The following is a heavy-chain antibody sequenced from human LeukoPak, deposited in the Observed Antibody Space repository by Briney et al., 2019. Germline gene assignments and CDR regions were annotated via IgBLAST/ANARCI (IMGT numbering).Heavy chain of an antibody. J-gene: IGHJ5*02. CDR1: GGSNSSSSYY. CDR3: ASETFRTNPFDP. V-gene: IGHV4-39*01. Sequence: PSETLSLTCTVSGGSNSSSSYYWGWIRQPPGKGLEWIGSIYYSGSTYYNPSLKSRVTISVATSKNQFSLKLSSVTAADTAVYYCASETFRTNPFDPWGQGTLVTVSS. CDR2: IYYSGST. D-gene: IGHD1-14*01.